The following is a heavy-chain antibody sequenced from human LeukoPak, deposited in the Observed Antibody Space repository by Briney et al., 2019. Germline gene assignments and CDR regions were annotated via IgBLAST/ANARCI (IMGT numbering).Heavy chain of an antibody. J-gene: IGHJ4*02. CDR2: ISSSGSTI. V-gene: IGHV3-48*03. CDR1: GFTFSSYE. Sequence: GGSLRLSCAASGFTFSSYEMNWVRQAPGKGLEWVSYISSSGSTIYYADSVKGRFTISRDNAKNSLYLQMNSLRAEDTAVYYCARAPSAGNTLWMDYWGQGTLVTVSS. CDR3: ARAPSAGNTLWMDY. D-gene: IGHD2-21*01.